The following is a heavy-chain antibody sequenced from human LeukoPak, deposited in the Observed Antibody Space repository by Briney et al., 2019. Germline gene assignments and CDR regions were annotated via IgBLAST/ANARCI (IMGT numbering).Heavy chain of an antibody. D-gene: IGHD6-6*01. CDR1: GGSISSYY. J-gene: IGHJ6*03. Sequence: SETLSFTCTVSGGSISSYYWSWIRQPPGKGLEWIGYIYTSGSTNYNPSLKSRVTISVDTSKNQFSLKLSSVTAADTAVYYCASRYSSSRVAAANYYYYMDVWGKGTTVTVSS. V-gene: IGHV4-4*09. CDR3: ASRYSSSRVAAANYYYYMDV. CDR2: IYTSGST.